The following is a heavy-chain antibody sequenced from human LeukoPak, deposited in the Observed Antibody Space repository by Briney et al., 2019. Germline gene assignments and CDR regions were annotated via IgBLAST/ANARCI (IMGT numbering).Heavy chain of an antibody. J-gene: IGHJ4*02. CDR1: XYTFXXYY. CDR2: INPNSGGT. CDR3: ARVLASYRTSNKYYFDY. Sequence: XXVSCXXXXYTFXXYYMHWVRQAPGQGLEWMGWINPNSGGTNYAQKFQGRVTMTRDTSISTAYMELSRLRSDDTAVYYRARVLASYRTSNKYYFDYWGQGTLVTVSS. V-gene: IGHV1-2*02. D-gene: IGHD1-14*01.